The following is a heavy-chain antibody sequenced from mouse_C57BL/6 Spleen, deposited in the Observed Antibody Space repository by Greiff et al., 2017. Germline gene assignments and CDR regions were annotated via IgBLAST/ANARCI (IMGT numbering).Heavy chain of an antibody. CDR2: ISSGSSTI. Sequence: EVQRVESGGGLVKPGGSLKLSCAASGFTFSDYGMHWVRQAPEKGLEWVAYISSGSSTIYYADTVKGRFTISRDNAKNTLFLQMTSLRSEDTAMYYCARQGIYYDWAWFAYWGQGTLVTVSA. CDR1: GFTFSDYG. D-gene: IGHD2-4*01. V-gene: IGHV5-17*01. J-gene: IGHJ3*01. CDR3: ARQGIYYDWAWFAY.